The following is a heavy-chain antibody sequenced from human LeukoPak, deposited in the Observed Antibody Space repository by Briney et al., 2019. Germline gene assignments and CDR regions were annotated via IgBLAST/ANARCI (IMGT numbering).Heavy chain of an antibody. CDR2: ISGSGGST. D-gene: IGHD3-3*01. V-gene: IGHV3-23*01. CDR3: AKVAYDFWSGYYDY. Sequence: PGGSLRLSCAASGFTFSSYAMSWVRQAPGKGLERVSAISGSGGSTYYADSVKGRFTISRDNSKNTLYLQMNSLRAEDTAVYYCAKVAYDFWSGYYDYWGQGTLATVSS. J-gene: IGHJ4*02. CDR1: GFTFSSYA.